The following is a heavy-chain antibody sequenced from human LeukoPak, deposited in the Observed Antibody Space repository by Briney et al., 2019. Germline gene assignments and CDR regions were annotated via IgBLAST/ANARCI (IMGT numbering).Heavy chain of an antibody. CDR3: ANFPTSDIVVS. V-gene: IGHV3-30*18. Sequence: GGSLRLSCAASGFTFSSYGMHWVRQAPGKGLEWVAVISYDGSNKYYADSVKGRFTISRDNSKNTLYLQMNSLRAEDTAVYYCANFPTSDIVVSWGQGTLVTVSS. CDR1: GFTFSSYG. D-gene: IGHD2-15*01. J-gene: IGHJ5*02. CDR2: ISYDGSNK.